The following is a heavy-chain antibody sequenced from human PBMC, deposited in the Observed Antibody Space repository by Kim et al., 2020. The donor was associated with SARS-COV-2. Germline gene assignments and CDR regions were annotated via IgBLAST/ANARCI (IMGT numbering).Heavy chain of an antibody. CDR1: GGTFKRYG. D-gene: IGHD6-19*01. CDR3: ARRLEVAAIGLGGLDV. V-gene: IGHV1-69*13. Sequence: SVKVSCKASGGTFKRYGINWVRQAPGQGLEWMGRIIAIFGTADYAQRFQGRLTMTADESTTTAYMELSSLIPEDTAVYYCARRLEVAAIGLGGLDVWGTGTTVIVSS. CDR2: IIAIFGTA. J-gene: IGHJ6*04.